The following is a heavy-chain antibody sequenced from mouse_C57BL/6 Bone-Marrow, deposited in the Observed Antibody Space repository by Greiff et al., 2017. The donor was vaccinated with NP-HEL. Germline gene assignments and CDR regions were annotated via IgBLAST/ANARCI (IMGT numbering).Heavy chain of an antibody. CDR2: IFPRSGNT. D-gene: IGHD1-1*01. CDR1: GYTFTSYG. Sequence: QVHVKQSGAELARPGASVKLSCKASGYTFTSYGISWVKQRTGQGLEWIGAIFPRSGNTYYNEKFKGKATLTADKSSSTAYMELRSLTSEDSAVCVCARAPYDMDYWGQGTSVTVSS. V-gene: IGHV1-81*01. CDR3: ARAPYDMDY. J-gene: IGHJ4*01.